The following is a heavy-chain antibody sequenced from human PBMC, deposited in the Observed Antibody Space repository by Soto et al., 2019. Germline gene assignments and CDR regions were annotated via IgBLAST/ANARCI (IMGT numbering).Heavy chain of an antibody. J-gene: IGHJ6*02. CDR2: ISYDGSNK. CDR1: GFTFSSYG. CDR3: AKDIVATWWMDV. V-gene: IGHV3-30*18. D-gene: IGHD5-12*01. Sequence: QVQLVESGGGVVQPGRSLRLSCAASGFTFSSYGMHWVRQAPGKGLEWVAVISYDGSNKYYADSVKGRFTISRDNSKNALYLQMNSLRAEDTAVYYCAKDIVATWWMDVWGQGTTVTVSS.